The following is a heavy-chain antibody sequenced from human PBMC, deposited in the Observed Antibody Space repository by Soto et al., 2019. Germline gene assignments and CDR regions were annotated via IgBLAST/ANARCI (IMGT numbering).Heavy chain of an antibody. CDR3: ATYCGGDKCPPGPWK. Sequence: QVHLVQSGAEVKKPGASVKVYCKASGYSLSPYYMHWVRQAPGQGLEWMEIINPNGGSTKNAQKFQGRVTVTRDTSTSTVYMELSRLTSEDTATYYCATYCGGDKCPPGPWKWGQGTMVTVSS. CDR2: INPNGGST. CDR1: GYSLSPYY. V-gene: IGHV1-46*03. D-gene: IGHD2-21*01. J-gene: IGHJ3*01.